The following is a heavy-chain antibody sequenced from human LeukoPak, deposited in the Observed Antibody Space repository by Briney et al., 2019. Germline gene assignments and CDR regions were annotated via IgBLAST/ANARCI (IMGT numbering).Heavy chain of an antibody. Sequence: PGGSLRLSCAASGFTFSSYGMHWVRQAPGKGLEWVAVISYDGSNKYYADSVKGRFTISRDNSKNTLYLQMNSLRAEDTAVYYCAKAPRLNRYSYGPADYWGQGTLVTVSS. CDR2: ISYDGSNK. J-gene: IGHJ4*02. D-gene: IGHD5-18*01. V-gene: IGHV3-30*18. CDR1: GFTFSSYG. CDR3: AKAPRLNRYSYGPADY.